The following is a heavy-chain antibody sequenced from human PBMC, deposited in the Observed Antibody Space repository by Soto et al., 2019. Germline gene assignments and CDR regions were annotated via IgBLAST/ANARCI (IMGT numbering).Heavy chain of an antibody. Sequence: SETLSLTCAVSGDSIRTDNWWGWVRQPPGKGLEWIGEVYENGHTNYNPSLKSRVAMSVDTTKNQFSLKLTSVTAADTAMYYCARDSAGAGESDRFDYWGQGAQVTVSS. J-gene: IGHJ4*02. CDR2: VYENGHT. CDR3: ARDSAGAGESDRFDY. CDR1: GDSIRTDNW. V-gene: IGHV4-4*02.